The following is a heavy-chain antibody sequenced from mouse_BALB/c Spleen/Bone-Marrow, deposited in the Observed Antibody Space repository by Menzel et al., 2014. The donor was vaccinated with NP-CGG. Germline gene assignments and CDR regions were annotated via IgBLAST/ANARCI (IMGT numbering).Heavy chain of an antibody. CDR1: GYNFTSYW. J-gene: IGHJ3*01. Sequence: VKLVESGAELAKPGTSVKLSCKASGYNFTSYWINWVKLRPGQGLEWIGDIYPGSGSTNYNEKFKSKATLTVDTSSSTAYMQLSSLASEDSALYYCARFSQLGLLAYWGQGTLVTVSA. CDR3: ARFSQLGLLAY. D-gene: IGHD3-1*01. V-gene: IGHV1-55*01. CDR2: IYPGSGST.